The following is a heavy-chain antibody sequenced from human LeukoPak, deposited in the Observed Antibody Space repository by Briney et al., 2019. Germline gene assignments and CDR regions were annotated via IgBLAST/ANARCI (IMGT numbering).Heavy chain of an antibody. CDR1: GGSISNYY. Sequence: PSETLSLTCTVSGGSISNYYWSWIRQPPGKGLEWIGYIFYSGSTNYNPSLKSRVTISVDTSKNQFSLKLSSVTAADTAVYYCAREYGLVGPWGQGTLVTVSS. CDR2: IFYSGST. V-gene: IGHV4-59*01. J-gene: IGHJ5*02. CDR3: AREYGLVGP. D-gene: IGHD3/OR15-3a*01.